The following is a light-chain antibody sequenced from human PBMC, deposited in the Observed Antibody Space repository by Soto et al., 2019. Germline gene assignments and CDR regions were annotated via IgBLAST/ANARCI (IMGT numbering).Light chain of an antibody. CDR1: QDISSS. CDR2: AAS. CDR3: QQSYVTPWT. V-gene: IGKV1-39*01. J-gene: IGKJ1*01. Sequence: DMQITQSPSSLSSSIGDRVTISCLASQDISSSLNWYQHKSGKAPKLLIYAASGLHSGVPSRFSGSGSGTDFTLTISSLQPEDFATYYCQQSYVTPWTFGQGTKVEIK.